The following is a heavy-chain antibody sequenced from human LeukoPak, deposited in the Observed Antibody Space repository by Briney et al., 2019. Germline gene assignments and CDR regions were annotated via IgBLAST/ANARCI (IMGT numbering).Heavy chain of an antibody. CDR2: IYDSETT. Sequence: SETLSLTCTVSGVSISNYHWSWIRQPPGKGLEWIGYIYDSETTYYNPSLKSRVTISIDTSKNQFSLKLNSVTAADTAVYYCARDFADTITVTGDVYYMDVWGKGTTVTVSS. J-gene: IGHJ6*03. D-gene: IGHD5-24*01. CDR3: ARDFADTITVTGDVYYMDV. CDR1: GVSISNYH. V-gene: IGHV4-59*12.